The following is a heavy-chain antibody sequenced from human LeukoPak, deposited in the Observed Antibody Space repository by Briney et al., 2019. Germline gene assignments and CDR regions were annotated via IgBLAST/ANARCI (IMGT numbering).Heavy chain of an antibody. V-gene: IGHV3-11*01. CDR2: ISSSGSTI. D-gene: IGHD5-24*01. CDR3: ARGGRDGYNLMLDY. J-gene: IGHJ4*02. CDR1: RFTFSDYY. Sequence: PGGSLRLSCAASRFTFSDYYMSWIRQAPGKGLEWVSYISSSGSTIYYTDSVKGRFTISRDNAKNSLYLQMNSLRAEDTAVYYCARGGRDGYNLMLDYWGQGTLVTVSS.